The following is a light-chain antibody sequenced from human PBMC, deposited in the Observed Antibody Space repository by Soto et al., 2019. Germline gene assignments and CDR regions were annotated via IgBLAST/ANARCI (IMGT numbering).Light chain of an antibody. J-gene: IGKJ4*01. Sequence: DIQMTQSPSPLSASVGDRVTVTCRASQSISRYLNWYQQKPGNAPKLLIYAASNLQSGVPSRFSGSGSGTDFTLTISCLHPEDLATYFCQQSHTPPLTFGGGTKVEIK. V-gene: IGKV1-39*01. CDR2: AAS. CDR1: QSISRY. CDR3: QQSHTPPLT.